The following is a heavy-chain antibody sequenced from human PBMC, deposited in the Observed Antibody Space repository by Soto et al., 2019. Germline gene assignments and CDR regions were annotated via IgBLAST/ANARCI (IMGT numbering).Heavy chain of an antibody. CDR3: ARGMTTVTTSWFDP. D-gene: IGHD4-17*01. J-gene: IGHJ5*02. CDR1: GGSISSGGYS. CDR2: IYHSGST. Sequence: QLQLQESGSGLVKPSQTLSLTCAVSGGSISSGGYSWSWIRQPPGKGLEWIGYIYHSGSTYYNPSLKSRVTIAVDRPTNQFSLKLSSVTAADTAVYYCARGMTTVTTSWFDPWGQGTLLTVSS. V-gene: IGHV4-30-2*01.